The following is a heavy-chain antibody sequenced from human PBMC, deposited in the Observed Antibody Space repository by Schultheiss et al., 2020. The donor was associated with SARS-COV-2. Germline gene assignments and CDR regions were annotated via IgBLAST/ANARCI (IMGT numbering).Heavy chain of an antibody. CDR2: IYYNGNT. V-gene: IGHV4-31*03. CDR3: AREGRVEDYRLRYYYYYGMDV. CDR1: GGPISSGGYY. D-gene: IGHD4-11*01. J-gene: IGHJ6*02. Sequence: SETLSLTCTVSGGPISSGGYYWSWIRQHPGKGLEWIGYIYYNGNTYYNPSLKSRVSISVDTSKNQFSLKLTSVTAADTAVYYCAREGRVEDYRLRYYYYYGMDVWGQGTTVTVSS.